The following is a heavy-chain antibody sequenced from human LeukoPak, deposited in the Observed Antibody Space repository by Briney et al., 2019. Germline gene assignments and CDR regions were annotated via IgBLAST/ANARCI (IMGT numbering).Heavy chain of an antibody. Sequence: ASVKVSCKASGYTFTGYYMHWVRQAPGQGLEWMGRINPNSGDTNYAQKFQGRVTMTRDTSISTAYMELSRLRSDDTAVYYCAIGAYYYDSSGPWDYWGQGTLVTVSS. D-gene: IGHD3-22*01. CDR3: AIGAYYYDSSGPWDY. V-gene: IGHV1-2*06. J-gene: IGHJ4*02. CDR2: INPNSGDT. CDR1: GYTFTGYY.